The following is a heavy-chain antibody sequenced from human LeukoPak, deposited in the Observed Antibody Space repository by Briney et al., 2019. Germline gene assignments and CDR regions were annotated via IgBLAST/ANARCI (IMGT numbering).Heavy chain of an antibody. CDR3: ARVNRRGSSLYYFDY. D-gene: IGHD1-26*01. J-gene: IGHJ4*02. V-gene: IGHV1-2*02. CDR2: INPNSGGT. CDR1: GYTFTGYY. Sequence: GASVKVSCKASGYTFTGYYMHWVRQAPGQGLEWMGWINPNSGGTNYAQKFQGRVTMTRDTSISTAYMELSRLRSDDTAVYYCARVNRRGSSLYYFDYWGQGTLVTVSS.